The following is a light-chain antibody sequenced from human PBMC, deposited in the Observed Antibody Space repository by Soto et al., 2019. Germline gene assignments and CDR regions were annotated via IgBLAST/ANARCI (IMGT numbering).Light chain of an antibody. J-gene: IGKJ1*01. V-gene: IGKV3-15*01. Sequence: ETVMTQFPATLSVSPGERATLSCRASQSVSSNLAWYQQKPGQAPRLLIYGASTRATGIPARFSGSESGTEFTLTISSLQSEDFAAYYCQQYDNWLWTFGQGTKVDIK. CDR1: QSVSSN. CDR3: QQYDNWLWT. CDR2: GAS.